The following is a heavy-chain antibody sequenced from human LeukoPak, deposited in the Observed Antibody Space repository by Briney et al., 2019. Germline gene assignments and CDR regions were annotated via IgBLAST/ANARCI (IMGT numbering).Heavy chain of an antibody. CDR1: GYTFTCYY. V-gene: IGHV1-2*02. CDR2: INPNSGGT. CDR3: ARVRKPIAAAAPLDY. J-gene: IGHJ4*02. D-gene: IGHD6-13*01. Sequence: ASVTVSCKASGYTFTCYYMHWVRQAPGQGLEWMGWINPNSGGTNYAQKFQGRVTMTRDTSISTAYMELSRLRSDDTAVYYCARVRKPIAAAAPLDYWGQGTLVTVSS.